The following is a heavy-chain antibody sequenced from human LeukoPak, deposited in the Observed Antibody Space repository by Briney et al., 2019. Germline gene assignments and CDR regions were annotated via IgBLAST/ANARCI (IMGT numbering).Heavy chain of an antibody. CDR3: ARQIPTPKTYYYDSSGYYYFDY. J-gene: IGHJ4*02. V-gene: IGHV4-59*01. CDR2: IYYGGST. CDR1: GGSISSYY. Sequence: PSETLSLTCTVSGGSISSYYWSWIRQPPGKGLEWIGYIYYGGSTNYNPSLKSRVTISVDTSKNQFSLKLSSVTAADTAVYYCARQIPTPKTYYYDSSGYYYFDYWGQGTLVTVSS. D-gene: IGHD3-22*01.